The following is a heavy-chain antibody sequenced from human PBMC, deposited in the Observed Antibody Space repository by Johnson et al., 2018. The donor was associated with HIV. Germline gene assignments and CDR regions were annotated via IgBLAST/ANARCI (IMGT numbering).Heavy chain of an antibody. V-gene: IGHV3-30*18. J-gene: IGHJ3*02. Sequence: QVQLVKPGGGWVKPGRSLRPSCAASGFPFGSYGMPWFRQAQGRGLDWVAVLSYEESNNNYEASVKGSLPISRANSKNRLYLQMNSLRAEDTAVYYCAKDQWSSSWTNDAFDIWGQGTMVTVSS. D-gene: IGHD6-13*01. CDR3: AKDQWSSSWTNDAFDI. CDR1: GFPFGSYG. CDR2: LSYEESNN.